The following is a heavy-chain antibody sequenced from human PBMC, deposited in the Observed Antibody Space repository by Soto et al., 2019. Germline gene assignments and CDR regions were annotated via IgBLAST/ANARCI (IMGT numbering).Heavy chain of an antibody. V-gene: IGHV3-30-3*01. CDR2: ISYDGSNK. CDR1: GFTFSSYA. J-gene: IGHJ6*02. Sequence: PGGSLRLSCAASGFTFSSYAMHWVRQAPGKGLEWVAVISYDGSNKYYADSVKGRFTISRDNSKNTLYLQMNSLRAEDTAVYYCARGRVEDYGYDYYGMDVWGQGTTVTVSS. CDR3: ARGRVEDYGYDYYGMDV. D-gene: IGHD3-16*01.